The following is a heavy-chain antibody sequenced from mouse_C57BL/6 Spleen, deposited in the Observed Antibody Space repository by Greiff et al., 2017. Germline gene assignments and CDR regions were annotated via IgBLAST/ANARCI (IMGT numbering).Heavy chain of an antibody. Sequence: EVKLVESGGGLVKPGGSLKLSCAASGFTFSSYTMSWVRQTPEKRLEWVATISGSGGNTYYPDSVKGRFTISRDNAKNTLYLQMSSLRSEDTALYYCARPQLGEYFDYWGQGTTLTVSS. CDR2: ISGSGGNT. D-gene: IGHD4-1*02. J-gene: IGHJ2*01. V-gene: IGHV5-9*01. CDR3: ARPQLGEYFDY. CDR1: GFTFSSYT.